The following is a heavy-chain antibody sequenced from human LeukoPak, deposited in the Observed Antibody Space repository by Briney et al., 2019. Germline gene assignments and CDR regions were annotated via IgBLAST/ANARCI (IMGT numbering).Heavy chain of an antibody. CDR3: AREGYSHAFDI. D-gene: IGHD4-23*01. J-gene: IGHJ3*02. CDR1: GFTFSSYE. Sequence: PGGSLRLSCAASGFTFSSYEMNWVRQAPGKGLEWVSYISSSGSTIYYANSVKGRFTISRDNAKNSLYLEMNSLRAEDTAVYYCAREGYSHAFDIWGQGTTVTVSS. V-gene: IGHV3-48*03. CDR2: ISSSGSTI.